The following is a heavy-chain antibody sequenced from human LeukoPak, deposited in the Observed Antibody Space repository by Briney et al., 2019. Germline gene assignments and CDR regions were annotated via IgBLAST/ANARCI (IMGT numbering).Heavy chain of an antibody. J-gene: IGHJ4*02. CDR3: AKNLLAGRVNDGKGYFDY. V-gene: IGHV3-23*01. Sequence: GGSLRLSCAASGFTFSSYAMSWVRQAPGKGLEWVSAISGSGGSTYYADSVKGRFTISRDNSKNTLYLQMNSLRAEDTAVYYCAKNLLAGRVNDGKGYFDYWGQGTLVTVSS. CDR1: GFTFSSYA. D-gene: IGHD6-13*01. CDR2: ISGSGGST.